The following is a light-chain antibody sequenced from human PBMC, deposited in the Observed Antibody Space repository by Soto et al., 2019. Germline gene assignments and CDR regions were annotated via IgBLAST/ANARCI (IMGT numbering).Light chain of an antibody. J-gene: IGKJ1*01. V-gene: IGKV3D-20*02. Sequence: EIVLTQSPGTLSLSPGERATFSCRASQSVSSNYLAWYQQKPGQAPRLLIDGASTRATGILDRFSGSGSGTDFTLTISSLEPEDLAVYFCQQRSNWPRTFGQGTKVDIK. CDR2: GAS. CDR3: QQRSNWPRT. CDR1: QSVSSNY.